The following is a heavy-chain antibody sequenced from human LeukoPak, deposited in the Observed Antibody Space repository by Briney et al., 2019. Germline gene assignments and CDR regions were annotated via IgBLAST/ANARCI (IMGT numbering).Heavy chain of an antibody. V-gene: IGHV3-33*01. CDR1: GFTFSSYG. Sequence: PGGSLRLSCAASGFTFSSYGMHWVRQAPGKGLEWVAVIWYDGSNKYYADSVKGRFTISRDNAKNSLYLQMNSLRAEDTAVYYCARDLNGSGVYLYWGQGTLVTVSS. J-gene: IGHJ4*02. CDR3: ARDLNGSGVYLY. D-gene: IGHD3-10*01. CDR2: IWYDGSNK.